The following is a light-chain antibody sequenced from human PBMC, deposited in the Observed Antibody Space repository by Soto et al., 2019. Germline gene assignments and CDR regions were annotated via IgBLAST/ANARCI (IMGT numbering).Light chain of an antibody. Sequence: EFVLTKSPGTLSLSPGERGTLSCRVSQTVRNNYLAWYQQKPGQAPRLLIYDASSRATGIPDRFSGGGSGTDFTLTISRLEPEDFAVYYCQQFSSYPLTFGGGTKV. CDR3: QQFSSYPLT. J-gene: IGKJ4*01. V-gene: IGKV3-20*01. CDR2: DAS. CDR1: QTVRNNY.